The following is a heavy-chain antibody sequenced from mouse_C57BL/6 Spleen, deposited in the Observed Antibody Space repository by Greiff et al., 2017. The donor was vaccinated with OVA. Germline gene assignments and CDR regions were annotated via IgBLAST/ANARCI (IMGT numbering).Heavy chain of an antibody. CDR3: ARGHLGRDY. V-gene: IGHV1-82*01. D-gene: IGHD3-3*01. J-gene: IGHJ2*01. Sequence: VKLMESGPELVKPGASVKISCKASGYAFSSSWMNWVKQRPGKGLEWIGRIYPGDGDTNYNGKFKGKATLTADKSSSTAYMQLSSLASEDSAVYFCARGHLGRDYWGQGTTLTVSS. CDR2: IYPGDGDT. CDR1: GYAFSSSW.